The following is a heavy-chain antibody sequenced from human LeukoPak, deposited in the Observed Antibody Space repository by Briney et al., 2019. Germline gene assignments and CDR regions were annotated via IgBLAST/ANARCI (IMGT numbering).Heavy chain of an antibody. D-gene: IGHD7-27*01. J-gene: IGHJ4*02. CDR1: GFTFSGHW. Sequence: HTGGSLRLSCAASGFTFSGHWMYWLRQAPGKGLAWVSRINGDGSATNYAGSMKGRFTISRDNAKNILYLQMNSLREDDTAVYYCARDINWGQVDYWGQGTLVTVSS. V-gene: IGHV3-74*01. CDR3: ARDINWGQVDY. CDR2: INGDGSAT.